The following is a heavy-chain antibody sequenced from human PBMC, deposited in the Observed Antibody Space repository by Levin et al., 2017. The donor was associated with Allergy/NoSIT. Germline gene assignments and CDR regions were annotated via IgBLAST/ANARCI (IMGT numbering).Heavy chain of an antibody. J-gene: IGHJ3*02. CDR1: GFTFSSYS. Sequence: GGSLRLSCAASGFTFSSYSMNWVRQAPGKGLEWVSSISSSSSYIYYADSVKGRFTISRDNAKNSLYLQMNSLRAEDTAVYYCARTGLRYFDWLPRDAFDIWGQGTMVTVSS. D-gene: IGHD3-9*01. CDR2: ISSSSSYI. CDR3: ARTGLRYFDWLPRDAFDI. V-gene: IGHV3-21*01.